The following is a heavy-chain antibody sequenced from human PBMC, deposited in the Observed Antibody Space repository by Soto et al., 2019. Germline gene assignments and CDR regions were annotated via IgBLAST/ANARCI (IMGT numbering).Heavy chain of an antibody. V-gene: IGHV3-23*01. CDR3: SKGEMSTIRNSFDP. D-gene: IGHD1-1*01. CDR2: LSRSGGAT. Sequence: GGSLRLSCAASGFNTRFYSMSWVRQTPGKGLEWVAALSRSGGATYYADSVRGRFTISRDASKDTLFLQMRNLRAEDTAIYYCSKGEMSTIRNSFDPWGQGTLVTVSS. CDR1: GFNTRFYS. J-gene: IGHJ5*02.